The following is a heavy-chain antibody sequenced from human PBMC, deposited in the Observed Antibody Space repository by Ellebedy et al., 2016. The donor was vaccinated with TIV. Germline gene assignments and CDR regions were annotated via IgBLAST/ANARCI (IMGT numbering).Heavy chain of an antibody. CDR2: ISGSGGST. J-gene: IGHJ4*02. Sequence: GESLKISCAASGFTFSDYYMSWIRQAPGKGLEWVSAISGSGGSTYYADSVKGRFTISRDNSKNTLYLQMNSLRAEDTAVYYCARRYFDSWGQGTLVTVSS. D-gene: IGHD1-14*01. V-gene: IGHV3-23*01. CDR1: GFTFSDYY. CDR3: ARRYFDS.